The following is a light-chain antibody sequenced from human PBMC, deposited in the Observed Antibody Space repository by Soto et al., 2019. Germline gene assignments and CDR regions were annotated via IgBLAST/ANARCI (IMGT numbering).Light chain of an antibody. CDR3: SSYTSSNAEV. J-gene: IGLJ1*01. CDR1: TNDFGGYYY. Sequence: QSLLTQPASVSGSPGQSTTIPSPGTTNDFGGYYYVSWYQHHPGKAPKLIICDVIDRPSGIFYRFSASKSGNTASLTISGLQAEDEADYYCSSYTSSNAEVFGTGTKVTVL. CDR2: DVI. V-gene: IGLV2-14*03.